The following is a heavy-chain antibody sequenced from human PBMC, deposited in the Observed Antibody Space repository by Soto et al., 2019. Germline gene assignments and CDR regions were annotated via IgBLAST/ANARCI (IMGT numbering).Heavy chain of an antibody. Sequence: PSETLSLTCAVSGDSISSSNWWSWVRQPPGKGLEWIGEIYHSETSNYNPSLKSRVTTSVDKSKNQFSLKLSSVTAADTAVYYCAREAVGYSGYVIDYWGQGTLVTVS. J-gene: IGHJ4*02. CDR2: IYHSETS. CDR3: AREAVGYSGYVIDY. CDR1: GDSISSSNW. V-gene: IGHV4-4*02. D-gene: IGHD5-12*01.